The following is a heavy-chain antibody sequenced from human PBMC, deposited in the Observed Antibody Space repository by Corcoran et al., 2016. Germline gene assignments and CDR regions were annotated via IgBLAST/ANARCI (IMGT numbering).Heavy chain of an antibody. CDR2: INPNSAGT. Sequence: QVQLVQSGAEVKKPGASVKVSCKASGYTFTGYYIHWVRQAPGQELEWMGWINPNSAGTNYAPKFQGWVTMTRDTSISTAYMELRRLKSADTAVYYCARGHIVGPTFYFDHWGQGTLVTVPS. CDR3: ARGHIVGPTFYFDH. V-gene: IGHV1-2*04. CDR1: GYTFTGYY. J-gene: IGHJ4*02. D-gene: IGHD1-26*01.